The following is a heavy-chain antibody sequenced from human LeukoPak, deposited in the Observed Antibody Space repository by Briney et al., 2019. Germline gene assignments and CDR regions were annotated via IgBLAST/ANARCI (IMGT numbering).Heavy chain of an antibody. D-gene: IGHD6-19*01. CDR1: GFTFSSYA. Sequence: GGSLRLSCAASGFTFSSYAMSWVGQAPGKGLEWVSAISGSGGSTYYADSVKGRFTISRDNSKNTLYLQMNSLRAEDTAVYYCAKDLLPGRIAVAGRFDYWGQGTLVTVSS. CDR2: ISGSGGST. CDR3: AKDLLPGRIAVAGRFDY. V-gene: IGHV3-23*01. J-gene: IGHJ4*02.